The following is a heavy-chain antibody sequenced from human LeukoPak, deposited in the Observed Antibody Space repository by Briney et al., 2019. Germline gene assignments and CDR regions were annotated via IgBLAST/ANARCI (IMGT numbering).Heavy chain of an antibody. CDR2: IYPRDSDT. J-gene: IGHJ6*02. Sequence: GESLKISCKGSGYSFNSYWIGWVRPMPGKGLEWMGIIYPRDSDTRYSPSFQGQVTISVDKSTTTAYLQWSSLKASDTAMYYCARRRDSMDIWGQGTTVTVSS. V-gene: IGHV5-51*01. CDR1: GYSFNSYW. D-gene: IGHD5-24*01. CDR3: ARRRDSMDI.